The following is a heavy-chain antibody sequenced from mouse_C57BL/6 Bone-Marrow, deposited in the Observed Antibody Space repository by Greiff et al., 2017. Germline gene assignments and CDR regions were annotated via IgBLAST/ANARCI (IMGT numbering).Heavy chain of an antibody. CDR2: INPSTGGT. CDR1: GYSFTGYY. D-gene: IGHD1-1*01. CDR3: ARDYGSSLFAY. V-gene: IGHV1-42*01. Sequence: EVQLQQSGPELVKPGASVKISCKASGYSFTGYYMNWVKQSPEKSREWIGEINPSTGGTTYNQKFKAKATLTVDKSSSTAYMQLKSLTSEDSAVYYCARDYGSSLFAYWGQGTLVTVSA. J-gene: IGHJ3*01.